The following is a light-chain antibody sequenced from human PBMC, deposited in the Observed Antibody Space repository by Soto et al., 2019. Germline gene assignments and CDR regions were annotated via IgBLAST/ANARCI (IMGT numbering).Light chain of an antibody. CDR3: QQLNIYPWT. J-gene: IGKJ1*01. CDR1: QGLSSY. CDR2: AAS. V-gene: IGKV1-9*01. Sequence: DIQLTQSPSFLSASVGDRVTITCRASQGLSSYLAWSQQKPGKAPKLLIYAASTLQSGVPSRFSGSGSGTEFTLTISILQPEDFATYYCQQLNIYPWTFGQGTKVEIK.